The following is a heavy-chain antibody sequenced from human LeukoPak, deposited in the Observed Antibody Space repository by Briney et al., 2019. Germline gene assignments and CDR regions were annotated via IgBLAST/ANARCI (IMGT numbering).Heavy chain of an antibody. D-gene: IGHD6-19*01. CDR2: ISYGGSNK. V-gene: IGHV3-30-3*01. J-gene: IGHJ1*01. Sequence: TGGSLRLSCAASGFTFSSYAMHWVRQAPGKGLEWVAVISYGGSNKYYADSVKGRFTISRDNSKNTLYLQMNSLRAEDTAVYYCARDGPGDSGWYPSGAEYFQHWGQGTLVTVSS. CDR1: GFTFSSYA. CDR3: ARDGPGDSGWYPSGAEYFQH.